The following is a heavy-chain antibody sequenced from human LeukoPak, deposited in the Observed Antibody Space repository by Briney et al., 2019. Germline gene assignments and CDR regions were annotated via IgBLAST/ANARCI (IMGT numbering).Heavy chain of an antibody. J-gene: IGHJ4*02. Sequence: ASVKVSCKASGYTFTSYDINWVRQAAGQGLEWMGWTNPNSGNTGYAQKFQGRITMARNTSISTAYMELSSLTSEDTAVYFCARRYDSGSYHLPHWGQGTLVTVSS. CDR3: ARRYDSGSYHLPH. D-gene: IGHD3-10*01. CDR2: TNPNSGNT. V-gene: IGHV1-8*01. CDR1: GYTFTSYD.